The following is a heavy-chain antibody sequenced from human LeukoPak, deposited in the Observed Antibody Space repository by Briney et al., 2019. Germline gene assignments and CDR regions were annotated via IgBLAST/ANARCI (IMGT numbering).Heavy chain of an antibody. CDR2: IGTAGDT. CDR1: GFTFGSYD. CDR3: ARGGWELKANAFDI. J-gene: IGHJ3*02. D-gene: IGHD1-26*01. Sequence: GGSLRLSWAASGFTFGSYDMHWVRQATGKGLEWVSAIGTAGDTYYPGSVKGRFTISRENAKNSLYLQMNSLRAGDTAVYYCARGGWELKANAFDIWGQGTMVTVSS. V-gene: IGHV3-13*01.